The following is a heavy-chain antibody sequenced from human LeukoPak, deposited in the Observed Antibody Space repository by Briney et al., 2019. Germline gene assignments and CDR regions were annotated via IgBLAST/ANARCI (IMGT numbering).Heavy chain of an antibody. V-gene: IGHV4-39*01. CDR1: GDSISTSSYY. Sequence: SETLSLTCTVSGDSISTSSYYWGWIRQPPGKGLEWLGSIYYSGSTYYNPSLKSRGTISVDTSKNQFSLKLYSVTAPDTAVFYCARSYYYDYRQIDYWGQGTLVTVSS. CDR3: ARSYYYDYRQIDY. J-gene: IGHJ4*02. D-gene: IGHD3-22*01. CDR2: IYYSGST.